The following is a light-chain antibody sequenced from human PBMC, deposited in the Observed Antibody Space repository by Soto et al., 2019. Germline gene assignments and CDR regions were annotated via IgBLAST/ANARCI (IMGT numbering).Light chain of an antibody. CDR1: QSISS. CDR2: DAS. CDR3: QQRSNWPPLT. Sequence: EIVLTQSPVTLSLSPGARATLSCRASQSISSLVWYQQKPGQAPRLLIYDASNRTTGIPARFSGSGSGTDFTITISSLEPEDVAVYYCQQRSNWPPLTFGQGTRLQIK. V-gene: IGKV3-11*01. J-gene: IGKJ5*01.